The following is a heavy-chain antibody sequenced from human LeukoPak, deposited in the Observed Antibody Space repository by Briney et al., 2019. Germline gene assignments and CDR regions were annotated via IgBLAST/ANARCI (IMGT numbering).Heavy chain of an antibody. D-gene: IGHD1-7*01. Sequence: SETLSLTCTVSGGSISSSSYYWGWIRQPPGKGLEWIGSIYYSGSTYYNPSLKSRVTISVDTSKNQFSLKLSSVTAADTAVYYCARSELSATGTIGCSWFDPWGQGTLVTVSS. CDR1: GGSISSSSYY. CDR3: ARSELSATGTIGCSWFDP. V-gene: IGHV4-39*01. CDR2: IYYSGST. J-gene: IGHJ5*02.